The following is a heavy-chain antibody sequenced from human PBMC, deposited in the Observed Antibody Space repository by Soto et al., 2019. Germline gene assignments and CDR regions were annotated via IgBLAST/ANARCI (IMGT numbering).Heavy chain of an antibody. V-gene: IGHV3-7*05. D-gene: IGHD6-6*01. Sequence: PGGSLRLSCAASGFTFSSYSMNWVRQAPGKGLEWVSNIKQNGSEKYYVDSVKGRFTISRDNAKNSLDLQMSSLRAEDTAVYYCARGLAAPDHWGLGTLVTVSS. CDR1: GFTFSSYS. CDR2: IKQNGSEK. CDR3: ARGLAAPDH. J-gene: IGHJ4*02.